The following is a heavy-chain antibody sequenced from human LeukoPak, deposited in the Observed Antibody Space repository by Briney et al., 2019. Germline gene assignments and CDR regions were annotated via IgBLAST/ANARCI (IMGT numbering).Heavy chain of an antibody. D-gene: IGHD2-2*01. CDR1: GFTFSSNA. V-gene: IGHV3-23*01. CDR3: AKGPVVPAARTLGYYMDV. Sequence: GGPLSPPWEAPGFTFSSNAWSWSRQAPGKGLGWAQVISGSGGSTYYVDSVKGRFTISRDNSKNTLYLQMNSLRAEDMAVYYCAKGPVVPAARTLGYYMDVWGKGTTVTVSS. J-gene: IGHJ6*03. CDR2: ISGSGGST.